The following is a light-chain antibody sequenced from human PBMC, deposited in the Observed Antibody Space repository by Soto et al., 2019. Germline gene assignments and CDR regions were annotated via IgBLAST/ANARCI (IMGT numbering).Light chain of an antibody. CDR1: LLAKKY. CDR2: KDT. J-gene: IGLJ2*01. CDR3: YAAADNTLGI. Sequence: SYELTQPSSVSVSPGQTARITCSGDLLAKKYVRWFQQKPGQAPVVVIYKDTERPTGIPDRFSGSTSGTTVTLTISGAHLDEEADYYCYAAADNTLGIFGGGTKLTVL. V-gene: IGLV3-27*01.